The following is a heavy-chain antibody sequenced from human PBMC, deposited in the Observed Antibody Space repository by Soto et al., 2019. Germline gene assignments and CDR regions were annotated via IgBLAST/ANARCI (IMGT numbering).Heavy chain of an antibody. V-gene: IGHV1-69*01. CDR1: GGTFSSFA. D-gene: IGHD3-3*01. J-gene: IGHJ4*02. Sequence: QVQLVQSGAEVKKPGSSVKVSCKVSGGTFSSFAVTWVRQAPGQGLEWMGGIIPIFGTANYAQKVQGRVSINADESTSTVYMELSSLKSEDTAVYYCARPSGGRIRYLEPFDYWGQGTQVTVSS. CDR2: IIPIFGTA. CDR3: ARPSGGRIRYLEPFDY.